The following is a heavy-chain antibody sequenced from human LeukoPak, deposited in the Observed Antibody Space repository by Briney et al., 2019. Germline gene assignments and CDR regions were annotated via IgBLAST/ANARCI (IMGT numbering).Heavy chain of an antibody. V-gene: IGHV4-34*01. J-gene: IGHJ4*02. CDR1: GGSFSGYY. D-gene: IGHD3-3*01. CDR2: INHSGST. Sequence: SETLSLTCAVYGGSFSGYYWSWIRQPPGKGLEWIGEINHSGSTNYNPSLKSRVTISVDTSKNQFSLKLSSVTAADTAVYYCARGPNYDFWSGYYMRRYCFDYWGQGTLVTVSS. CDR3: ARGPNYDFWSGYYMRRYCFDY.